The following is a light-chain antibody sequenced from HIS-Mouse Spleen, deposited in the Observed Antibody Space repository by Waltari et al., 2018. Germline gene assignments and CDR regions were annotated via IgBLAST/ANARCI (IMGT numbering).Light chain of an antibody. V-gene: IGLV2-8*01. Sequence: QSALTQPPSASGSPGQSVTISCTGTSSDVGGYNYVSWYKQHPGKAPKLMIYEVSKRPSGVPDRFSGSKSCNTASLTVSGLQAEDEADYYCSSYAGSNKVFGGGTKLTVL. CDR3: SSYAGSNKV. CDR1: SSDVGGYNY. J-gene: IGLJ3*02. CDR2: EVS.